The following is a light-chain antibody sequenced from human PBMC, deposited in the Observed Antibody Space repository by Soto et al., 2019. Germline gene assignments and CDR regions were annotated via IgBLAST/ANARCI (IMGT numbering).Light chain of an antibody. J-gene: IGKJ1*01. V-gene: IGKV3D-15*01. CDR2: GAS. Sequence: EIVMTQSPATLSVSPGERATLCFRASQSVDSNLAWYQQKPGQAPRLLIFGASTRATGIPDRFSDCGSRTDFTLTRTRLETADFALYSCQLHGDSPRTFGRGTKVDIK. CDR3: QLHGDSPRT. CDR1: QSVDSN.